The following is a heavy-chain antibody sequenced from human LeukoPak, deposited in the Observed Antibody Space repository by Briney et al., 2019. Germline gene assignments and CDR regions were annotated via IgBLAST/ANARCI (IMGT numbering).Heavy chain of an antibody. CDR2: ISSSSSTI. D-gene: IGHD6-13*01. CDR3: AKADIAAAGTGSDY. V-gene: IGHV3-48*01. Sequence: GGSLRLSCAASGFTFSSYSMNWVRQAPGKGLEWVSYISSSSSTIYYADSVKGRFTISRDNSKNTLYLQMNSLRAEDTAVYYCAKADIAAAGTGSDYWGQGTLVTVSS. J-gene: IGHJ4*02. CDR1: GFTFSSYS.